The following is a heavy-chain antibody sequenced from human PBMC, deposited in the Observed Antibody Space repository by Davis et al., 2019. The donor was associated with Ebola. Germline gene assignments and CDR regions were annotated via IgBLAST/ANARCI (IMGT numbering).Heavy chain of an antibody. Sequence: LRLSCFVSGGSFSSRDNYYWSWIRQSPGKGPGWIGSIYYSGSTYYNPSLKSRVTISVDTSKNQFSLKLSSVTAADTAVYYCARLTYYYGSGSYYKLKYYFDYWGQGTLVTVSS. CDR2: IYYSGST. D-gene: IGHD3-10*01. CDR3: ARLTYYYGSGSYYKLKYYFDY. V-gene: IGHV4-39*01. J-gene: IGHJ4*02. CDR1: GGSFSSRDNYY.